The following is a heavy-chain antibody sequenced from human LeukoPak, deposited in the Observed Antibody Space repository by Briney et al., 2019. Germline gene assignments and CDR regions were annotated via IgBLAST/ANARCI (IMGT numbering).Heavy chain of an antibody. V-gene: IGHV4-34*01. J-gene: IGHJ4*02. D-gene: IGHD6-13*01. CDR3: ARGVYIAAAQYGY. Sequence: GSLRLSCAASGFTFSSYAMSWVRQAPGKGLEWIGEINHSGSTNYNPSLKSRVTISVDTSKNQFSLKLSSVTAADTAVYYCARGVYIAAAQYGYWGQGTLVTVSS. CDR1: GFTFSSYA. CDR2: INHSGST.